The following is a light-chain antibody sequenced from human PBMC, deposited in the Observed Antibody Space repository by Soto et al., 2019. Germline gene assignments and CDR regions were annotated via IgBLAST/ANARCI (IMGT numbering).Light chain of an antibody. CDR2: AAS. V-gene: IGKV1-8*01. CDR3: QQYYSYPRT. CDR1: QGISSY. Sequence: IQMTQSPFSLSASVGDRVTITCRASQGISSYLAWYQQKPGKAPKLRIYAASTLQSGVPSRFSGSGSGTDFTLTISCLQSEDFATYYCQQYYSYPRTFGPGTKVDIK. J-gene: IGKJ3*01.